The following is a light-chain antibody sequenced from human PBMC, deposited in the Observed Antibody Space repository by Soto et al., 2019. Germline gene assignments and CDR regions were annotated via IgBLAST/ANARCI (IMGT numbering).Light chain of an antibody. CDR2: WAS. V-gene: IGKV4-1*01. Sequence: DIVMTHSPDSLAVSLGERATINCKSSQSVLLSSNNKNCLAWYQQKPGQPPKLLIYWASTRESGVPDRFSGSWSGTNFTLTISSLVAEDVAGYYFHQYYSTPHTCDRGTKVEIK. CDR3: HQYYSTPHT. CDR1: QSVLLSSNNKNC. J-gene: IGKJ1*01.